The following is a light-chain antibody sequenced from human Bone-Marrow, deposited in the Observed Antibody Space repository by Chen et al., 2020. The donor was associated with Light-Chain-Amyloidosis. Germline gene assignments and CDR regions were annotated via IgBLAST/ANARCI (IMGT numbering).Light chain of an antibody. CDR1: SSDVGGDNH. Sequence: SALTQPASVSGSPGPSITISCTRTSSDVGGDNHVSWYQQHPDKAPKLMIYEVTNRPSGVPDHFSGSKSDNTASLTISGLQTEDEADYFCSSYTITNTLVFGSGTRVTVL. CDR3: SSYTITNTLV. V-gene: IGLV2-14*01. CDR2: EVT. J-gene: IGLJ1*01.